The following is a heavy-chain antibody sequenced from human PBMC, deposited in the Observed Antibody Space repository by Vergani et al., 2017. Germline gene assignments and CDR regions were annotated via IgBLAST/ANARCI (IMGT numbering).Heavy chain of an antibody. Sequence: EVQLVESGGGLVQPGGSLRLSCAASGFTFSSYSMNWVRQAPGKGLEWVSSISSSSSYIYYADSVKGRFTISRDNAKNSLYLQMNSLRAEDTAVYYCARDPDTKGAPAFDYWGQGTLVTVSS. V-gene: IGHV3-21*01. CDR2: ISSSSSYI. CDR1: GFTFSSYS. CDR3: ARDPDTKGAPAFDY. D-gene: IGHD1-26*01. J-gene: IGHJ4*02.